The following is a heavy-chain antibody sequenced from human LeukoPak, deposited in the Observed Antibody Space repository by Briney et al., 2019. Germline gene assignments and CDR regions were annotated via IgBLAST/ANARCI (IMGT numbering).Heavy chain of an antibody. J-gene: IGHJ4*02. D-gene: IGHD3-22*01. CDR1: GFTFSSYA. CDR2: ISGSGGST. V-gene: IGHV3-23*01. CDR3: ARRSSGYYPNFDY. Sequence: GGSLRLSCAASGFTFSSYAMSWVRQAPGKGLEWVSAISGSGGSTYYAGSVKGRFTISRDNSKNTLYLQMNSLRAEDTAVYYCARRSSGYYPNFDYWGQGTLVTVSS.